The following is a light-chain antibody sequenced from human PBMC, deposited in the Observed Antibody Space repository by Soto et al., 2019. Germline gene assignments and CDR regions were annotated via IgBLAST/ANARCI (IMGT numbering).Light chain of an antibody. J-gene: IGLJ2*01. V-gene: IGLV2-14*01. CDR3: SSYTSSSTLVV. Sequence: QSALTQPASVSGSPGQSITISCTGTSNDVGGYDYVSWYQQHPGKAPKLMIYDVSHRPSGVPNRFSASKSGNAASLTISGLQAEDEADYYCSSYTSSSTLVVFGGGTKVTVL. CDR1: SNDVGGYDY. CDR2: DVS.